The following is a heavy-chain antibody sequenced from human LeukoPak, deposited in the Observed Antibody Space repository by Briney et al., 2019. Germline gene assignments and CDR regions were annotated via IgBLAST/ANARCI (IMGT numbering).Heavy chain of an antibody. V-gene: IGHV4-34*01. CDR1: GGSFSGYY. D-gene: IGHD4-17*01. J-gene: IGHJ5*02. Sequence: SETLSLTCAVYGGSFSGYYWSWIRQPPGKGLEWIGEINHSGSTNYNPSLKSRVTISVDTSKNQFSLKLSSVTAADTAVYYCARYYYGDYSWFDPWGQGTLVTVSS. CDR3: ARYYYGDYSWFDP. CDR2: INHSGST.